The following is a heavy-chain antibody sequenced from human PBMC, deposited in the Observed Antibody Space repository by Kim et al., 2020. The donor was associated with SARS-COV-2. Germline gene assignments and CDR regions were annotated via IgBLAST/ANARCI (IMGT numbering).Heavy chain of an antibody. CDR1: GYTFTSYG. CDR2: ISAYNGNT. Sequence: ASVKVSCKASGYTFTSYGISWVRQAPGQGLEWMGWISAYNGNTNYAQKLQGRVTMTTDTSTSTAYMELRSLRSDDTAVYYCARAPTLYYGSGTFFDYWGQGTLVTVSS. CDR3: ARAPTLYYGSGTFFDY. V-gene: IGHV1-18*01. J-gene: IGHJ4*02. D-gene: IGHD3-10*01.